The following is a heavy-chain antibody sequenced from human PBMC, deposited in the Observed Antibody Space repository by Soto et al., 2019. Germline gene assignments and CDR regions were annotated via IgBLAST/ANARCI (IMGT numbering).Heavy chain of an antibody. CDR3: ARHSVYSSPFDY. CDR1: GGSISRGYH. J-gene: IGHJ4*02. CDR2: IDYTGSA. V-gene: IGHV4-39*01. Sequence: PSETLSLTCTVSGGSISRGYHWAWIRQPPGKGLEWIASIDYTGSAYYNPSLKSRVTISVDTSKRQSSLKLNSVTAADTVVYYCARHSVYSSPFDYWGQGTLVTVSS. D-gene: IGHD2-8*01.